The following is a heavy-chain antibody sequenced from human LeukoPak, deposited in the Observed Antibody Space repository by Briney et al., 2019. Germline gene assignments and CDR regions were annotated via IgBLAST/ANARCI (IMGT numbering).Heavy chain of an antibody. V-gene: IGHV1-18*03. Sequence: ASVKVSCKASGYTFTSYGISWVRQAPGQGLEWMGWISAYNGNTNYAQKLQGRVTMATDTSTSTAYMELRSLRSDDMAVYYCARDRLLWFGEDYYGMDVWGKGTTVTVSS. CDR3: ARDRLLWFGEDYYGMDV. CDR2: ISAYNGNT. J-gene: IGHJ6*04. D-gene: IGHD3-10*01. CDR1: GYTFTSYG.